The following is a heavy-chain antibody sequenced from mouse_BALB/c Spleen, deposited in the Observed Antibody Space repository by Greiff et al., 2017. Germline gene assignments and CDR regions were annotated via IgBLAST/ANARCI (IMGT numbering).Heavy chain of an antibody. J-gene: IGHJ2*01. CDR1: GFTFSSFG. V-gene: IGHV5-17*02. Sequence: EVQLVESGGGLVQPGGSRKLSCAASGFTFSSFGMHWVRQAPEKGLEWVAYISSGSSTIYYADTVKGRFTISRDNPKNTLFLQMTSLRSEDTAMYYCARGLLLFVYWGQGTTLTVSS. CDR3: ARGLLLFVY. CDR2: ISSGSSTI. D-gene: IGHD1-1*01.